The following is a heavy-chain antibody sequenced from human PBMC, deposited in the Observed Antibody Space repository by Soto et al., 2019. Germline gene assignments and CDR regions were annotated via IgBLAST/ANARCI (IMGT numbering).Heavy chain of an antibody. CDR3: AKDGSGSSPANNWFDP. Sequence: GGSLRLSCAASGFTFDDYAMHWVRQAPGKGLEWVSGISWNSGSIGYADSVKGRFTISRDNAKNSLYLQMNSLRAEDTALYYCAKDGSGSSPANNWFDPWGQGTLVTGSS. D-gene: IGHD6-6*01. J-gene: IGHJ5*02. V-gene: IGHV3-9*01. CDR2: ISWNSGSI. CDR1: GFTFDDYA.